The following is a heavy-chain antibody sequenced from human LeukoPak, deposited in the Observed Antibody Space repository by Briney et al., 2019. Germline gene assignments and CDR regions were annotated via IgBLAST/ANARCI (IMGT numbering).Heavy chain of an antibody. J-gene: IGHJ4*02. V-gene: IGHV3-23*01. Sequence: GGSLRLSCAASGFTFRNSDMTRVRQAPGKGLEWVSGISVGGTTYYADSVKGRFTISRDNSKNTLFLQMNSLRDEDTAVYHCAKEEGASRLIFDNWGQGTLVTVSS. CDR1: GFTFRNSD. D-gene: IGHD3-16*01. CDR2: ISVGGTT. CDR3: AKEEGASRLIFDN.